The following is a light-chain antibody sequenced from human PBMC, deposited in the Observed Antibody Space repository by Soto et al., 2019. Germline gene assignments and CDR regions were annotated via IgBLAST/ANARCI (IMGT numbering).Light chain of an antibody. CDR1: QSVSSN. J-gene: IGKJ1*01. V-gene: IGKV3-15*01. CDR3: QLYKNWPPWT. CDR2: GAS. Sequence: EIVMTQSPATLSVSPGERATLSCRASQSVSSNLAWYQQKPGQAPRLLIYGASTRATGIPARFSGSGGGTEFTLTTRSLQSEDFAVYDGQLYKNWPPWTFGPGAKVDIK.